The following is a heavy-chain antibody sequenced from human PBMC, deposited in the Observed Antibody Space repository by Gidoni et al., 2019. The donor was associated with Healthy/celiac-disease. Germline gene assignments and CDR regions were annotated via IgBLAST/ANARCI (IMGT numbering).Heavy chain of an antibody. CDR2: INHSGST. CDR3: ARARGPFDY. V-gene: IGHV4-34*01. Sequence: QVQLQQWGAGLLKPSETLSLTCPVYGGSFSGYYWSWIRQPPGKGLEWIGEINHSGSTNYNPSLKSRVTISVDTSKNQFSLKLSSVTAADTAVYYCARARGPFDYWGQGTLVTVSS. J-gene: IGHJ4*02. CDR1: GGSFSGYY.